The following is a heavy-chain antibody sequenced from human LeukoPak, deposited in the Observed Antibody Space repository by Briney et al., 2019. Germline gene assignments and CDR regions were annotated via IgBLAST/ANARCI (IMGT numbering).Heavy chain of an antibody. CDR3: ARVSTVILFYFDY. CDR1: GGSISSSSYY. J-gene: IGHJ4*02. Sequence: PSETLSLTCSVSGGSISSSSYYWGWIRQPPGKGLEWIGSIHYSGRTYNNPSLKSRVTMSADTSKNQFSLKLSSVTAADTAVYYCARVSTVILFYFDYWGQGTLVTASS. V-gene: IGHV4-39*07. D-gene: IGHD4-17*01. CDR2: IHYSGRT.